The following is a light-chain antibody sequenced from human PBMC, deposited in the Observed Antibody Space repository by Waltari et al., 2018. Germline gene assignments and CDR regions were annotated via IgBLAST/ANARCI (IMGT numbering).Light chain of an antibody. J-gene: IGLJ1*01. V-gene: IGLV2-14*01. CDR3: SSYTSSSTYV. CDR1: SSDVGGYNY. CDR2: DVS. Sequence: QSALTQPASGSGSPGQSITISCTGTSSDVGGYNYVSWYQQHPGKAPKLMIYDVSKRPSGVSKRFSGSKSGNTASLTISGLQAEDEADYYSSSYTSSSTYVFGTGTKVTVL.